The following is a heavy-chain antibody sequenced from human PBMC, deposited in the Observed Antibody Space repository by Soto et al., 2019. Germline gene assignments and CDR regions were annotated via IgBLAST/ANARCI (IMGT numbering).Heavy chain of an antibody. CDR1: GGTFSSDA. D-gene: IGHD3-22*01. CDR2: IIPIFGTA. V-gene: IGHV1-69*13. J-gene: IGHJ6*02. CDR3: ARGALHYYDSSGYYPDYYYGMDV. Sequence: GASVKVSCKASGGTFSSDAISGVRQAPGQWREWMGGIIPIFGTANYAQKFQGRVTITADESTSTAYMELSSLRSEDTAVYYCARGALHYYDSSGYYPDYYYGMDVWGQGTTVTVSS.